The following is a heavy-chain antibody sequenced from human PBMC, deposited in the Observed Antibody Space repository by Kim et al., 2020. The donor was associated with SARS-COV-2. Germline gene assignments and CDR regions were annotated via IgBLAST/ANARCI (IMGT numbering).Heavy chain of an antibody. V-gene: IGHV3-7*01. CDR1: GFSFSSFW. D-gene: IGHD3-22*01. CDR3: ARGIYDSSGYLIAVFFDS. J-gene: IGHJ4*02. Sequence: GGSLRLSCAASGFSFSSFWMSWVRQAPGKGLEWVANIKQDGNEKYYVESVKGRFTISRDNAKNSLYLQMNSLRAEDTAVYYCARGIYDSSGYLIAVFFDSWGQGTLVTVSS. CDR2: IKQDGNEK.